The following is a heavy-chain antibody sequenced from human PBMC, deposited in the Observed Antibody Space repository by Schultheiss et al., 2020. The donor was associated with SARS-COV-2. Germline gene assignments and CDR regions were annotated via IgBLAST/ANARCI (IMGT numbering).Heavy chain of an antibody. CDR3: AREDGFYDSSGYVDY. CDR1: GLTFSSYA. J-gene: IGHJ4*02. CDR2: ISYDGSNK. Sequence: GGSLRLSCAASGLTFSSYAMHWVRQAPGKGLEWVAVISYDGSNKYYADSVKGRFTISRDNSKNTLYLQMNSLKTEDTAVYYCAREDGFYDSSGYVDYWGQGTLVTVSS. D-gene: IGHD3-22*01. V-gene: IGHV3-30*07.